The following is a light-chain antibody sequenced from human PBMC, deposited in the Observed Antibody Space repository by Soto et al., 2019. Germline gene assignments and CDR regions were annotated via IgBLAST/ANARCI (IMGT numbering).Light chain of an antibody. J-gene: IGKJ2*02. CDR2: AAS. CDR3: QHSNSHLCT. Sequence: DIQMTQSPSSLSASVGDRVTITCRASQTINNWLAWYQQKPGRAPKLLIYAASTLESGVPSRFSGRGSGTEFTLTISSLQPDDFATYYCQHSNSHLCTFGQGTKLEIK. V-gene: IGKV1-5*01. CDR1: QTINNW.